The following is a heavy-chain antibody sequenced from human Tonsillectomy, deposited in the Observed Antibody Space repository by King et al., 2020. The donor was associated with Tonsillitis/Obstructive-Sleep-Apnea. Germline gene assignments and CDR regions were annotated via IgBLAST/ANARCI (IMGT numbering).Heavy chain of an antibody. D-gene: IGHD4-23*01. CDR3: ARHPSTTVVPFDY. CDR1: GGSISRSSYY. J-gene: IGHJ4*02. CDR2: IYYSGST. Sequence: QLQESGPGLVKPSETLSLTCTVSGGSISRSSYYWGWIRQPPGKGLEWIGSIYYSGSTYYNPSLKSRVTISVDTSKNQFSLKLSSVTAADTAVYYCARHPSTTVVPFDYWGQGTLVTVSS. V-gene: IGHV4-39*01.